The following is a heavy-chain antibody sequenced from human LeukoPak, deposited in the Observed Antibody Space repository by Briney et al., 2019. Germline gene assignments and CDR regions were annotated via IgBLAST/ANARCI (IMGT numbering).Heavy chain of an antibody. CDR2: IYSGSST. CDR1: GFTVSSNY. D-gene: IGHD5-24*01. Sequence: GGSLRLSCAASGFTVSSNYMSWVRQAPGKGLEWVSVIYSGSSTYYADSVKGRVTISRDNSKNTLYLQMNSLRAEDTAVYYCARGSRDGYNYLHYYYMDVWGKGTTVTVSS. V-gene: IGHV3-53*01. J-gene: IGHJ6*03. CDR3: ARGSRDGYNYLHYYYMDV.